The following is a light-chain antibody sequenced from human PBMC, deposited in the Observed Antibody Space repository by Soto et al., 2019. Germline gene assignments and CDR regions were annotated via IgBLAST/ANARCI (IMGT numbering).Light chain of an antibody. CDR3: AAWDDSLNAWA. Sequence: QLVLTQPPSASGTPGQRVTISCSGGSSNIGRNTVKWYRQLPGTAPKLLIGSSDQRPSGVPDRFSGSQSGTSASLAISGLQSEDEADYICAAWDDSLNAWAFGGGTKLTVL. CDR1: SSNIGRNT. J-gene: IGLJ3*02. V-gene: IGLV1-44*01. CDR2: SSD.